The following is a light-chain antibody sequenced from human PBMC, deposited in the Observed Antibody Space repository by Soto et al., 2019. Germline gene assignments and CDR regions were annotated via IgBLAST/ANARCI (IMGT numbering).Light chain of an antibody. CDR1: QSVSSY. V-gene: IGKV3-11*01. CDR2: DAS. J-gene: IGKJ4*01. CDR3: QQRINWPLT. Sequence: EIVLTQSPATLSLSPGERATLSCRASQSVSSYLAWYQQKPGQAPRLLIYDASNRATGIPARFSASGSGTDFTLTISSLESEDFAVYYCQQRINWPLTFGGGTKVEIK.